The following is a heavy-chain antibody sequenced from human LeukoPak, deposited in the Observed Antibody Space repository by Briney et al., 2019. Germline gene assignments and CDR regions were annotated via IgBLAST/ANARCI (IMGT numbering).Heavy chain of an antibody. CDR3: AKRGGSGSYFTDDY. Sequence: RTGGSLRLSCAASGFTFSSYSMNWVRQAPGKGLEWVSSISSSSSYIYYADSVKGRFTISRDNSKNTLYLQMNSLRAEDTAVYYCAKRGGSGSYFTDDYWGQGTLVTVSS. CDR2: ISSSSSYI. D-gene: IGHD3-10*01. J-gene: IGHJ4*02. CDR1: GFTFSSYS. V-gene: IGHV3-21*01.